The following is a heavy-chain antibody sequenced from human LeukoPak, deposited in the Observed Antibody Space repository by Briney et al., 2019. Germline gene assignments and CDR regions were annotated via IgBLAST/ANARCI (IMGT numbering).Heavy chain of an antibody. CDR3: ARGGESVLMVYARGNAFDI. J-gene: IGHJ3*02. Sequence: GASVKVSCKASGYTFTCYYMHWVRQAPGQGLEWMGRINPNSGGTNYAQKFRGRVTMTRATSISTAYMALSRLRSDDTAVYYGARGGESVLMVYARGNAFDIWGQGTMVTVSS. CDR2: INPNSGGT. D-gene: IGHD2-8*01. V-gene: IGHV1-2*06. CDR1: GYTFTCYY.